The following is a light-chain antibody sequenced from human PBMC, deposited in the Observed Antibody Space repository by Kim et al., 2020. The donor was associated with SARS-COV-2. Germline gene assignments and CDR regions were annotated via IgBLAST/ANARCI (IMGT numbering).Light chain of an antibody. Sequence: SYELTQPPSVSVSPGQTASITCSGDKLGDKYACWYQQKPGQSPVLVIYEDSNRPSGIPERFSASNSGNTATLTISGTQAMDEADYYCQAWDSSTAWVFGTGTQLTVL. J-gene: IGLJ1*01. V-gene: IGLV3-1*01. CDR1: KLGDKY. CDR3: QAWDSSTAWV. CDR2: EDS.